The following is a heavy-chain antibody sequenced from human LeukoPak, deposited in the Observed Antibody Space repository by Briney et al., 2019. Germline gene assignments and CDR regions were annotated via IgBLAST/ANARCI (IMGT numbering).Heavy chain of an antibody. CDR1: GYTFTSYY. D-gene: IGHD2-15*01. Sequence: GASVKVSCTASGYTFTSYYMHWVRQAPGQGLEWMGIINPSGGSTSYAQKFQGRVTMTRDTSTSTVYMELSSLRSEDTAVYYCARSDIVNWFDPWGQGTLVTVSS. V-gene: IGHV1-46*01. J-gene: IGHJ5*02. CDR2: INPSGGST. CDR3: ARSDIVNWFDP.